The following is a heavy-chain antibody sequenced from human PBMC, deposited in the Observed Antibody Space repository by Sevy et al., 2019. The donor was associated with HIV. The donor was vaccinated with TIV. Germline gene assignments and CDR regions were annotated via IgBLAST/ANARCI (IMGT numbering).Heavy chain of an antibody. J-gene: IGHJ4*02. CDR2: ISSSSSYI. Sequence: GGSLRLSCAGSGFTFSSYTMNWVRQAPGKGLEWVSSISSSSSYIYYADSVKGRFTISRDNAKNSLYLQMNRLRAEDTALYYCAKDRTYCSGGSCSHPSYYFDYWGQGTLVTVSS. CDR3: AKDRTYCSGGSCSHPSYYFDY. CDR1: GFTFSSYT. V-gene: IGHV3-21*04. D-gene: IGHD2-15*01.